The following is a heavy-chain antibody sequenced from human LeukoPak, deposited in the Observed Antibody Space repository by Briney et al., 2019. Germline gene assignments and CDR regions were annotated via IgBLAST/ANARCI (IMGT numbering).Heavy chain of an antibody. D-gene: IGHD3-10*01. J-gene: IGHJ4*02. CDR1: GFTFSDHY. CDR2: IRNKANSYTT. CDR3: GRVRGEEN. Sequence: GGSLRLCCATSGFTFSDHYMDWVRQVRGKGLEWVGRIRNKANSYTTDYAASVKGRFTISRDDSMNSLYLQMNSLKTEDTAVYYCGRVRGEENWGQGTLVTVSS. V-gene: IGHV3-72*01.